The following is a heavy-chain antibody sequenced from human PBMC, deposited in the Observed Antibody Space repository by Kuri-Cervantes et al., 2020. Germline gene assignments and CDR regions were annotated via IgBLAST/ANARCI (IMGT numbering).Heavy chain of an antibody. V-gene: IGHV4-38-2*02. D-gene: IGHD2-2*01. J-gene: IGHJ4*02. CDR1: GYSISSGYY. CDR2: IYHSGST. Sequence: ESLKISCTVSGYSISSGYYWGWIRQPPGKGLEWIGSIYHSGSTYYNPSLKSRATISVDTSKNQFSLKLSSVTAADTAVYYCARSYCGRTTCYPFFDNWGQGTLVTVSS. CDR3: ARSYCGRTTCYPFFDN.